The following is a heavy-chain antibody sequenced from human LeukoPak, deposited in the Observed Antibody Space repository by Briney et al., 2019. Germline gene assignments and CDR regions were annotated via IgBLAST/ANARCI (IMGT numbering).Heavy chain of an antibody. CDR1: GLTLSDYW. J-gene: IGHJ4*02. CDR3: ATSHHTSSGQTFDY. D-gene: IGHD6-25*01. Sequence: GGSMRLSCEASGLTLSDYWMSWVRQAPGKGLEWVANINQDGSAKYYVDSVKGRFTISRDNADSSLYLQMNALRADDTAMYYCATSHHTSSGQTFDYWGQGTLVSLSS. V-gene: IGHV3-7*01. CDR2: INQDGSAK.